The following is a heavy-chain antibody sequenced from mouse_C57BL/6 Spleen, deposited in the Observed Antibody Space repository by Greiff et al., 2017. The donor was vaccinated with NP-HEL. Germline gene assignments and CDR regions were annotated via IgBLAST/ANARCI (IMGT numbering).Heavy chain of an antibody. J-gene: IGHJ2*01. V-gene: IGHV1-26*01. D-gene: IGHD2-3*01. Sequence: VQLQQSGPELVKPGASVKISCKASGYTFTDYYMNWVKQSHGKSLEWIGDINPNNGGTSYNQKFKGKATLTVDKSSSTAYMELRSLTSEDSAVYYCARGWLPHYWGQGTTLTVSS. CDR2: INPNNGGT. CDR1: GYTFTDYY. CDR3: ARGWLPHY.